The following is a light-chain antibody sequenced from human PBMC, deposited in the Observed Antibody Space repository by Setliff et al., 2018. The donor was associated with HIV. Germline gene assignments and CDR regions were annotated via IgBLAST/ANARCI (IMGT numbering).Light chain of an antibody. CDR1: SADVGVYDF. CDR2: DVS. V-gene: IGLV2-14*03. CDR3: ASYTNINTFV. Sequence: QSALSQPASVSGSPGQSIFISCTGTSADVGVYDFVSCYQQHPGKAPKLILYDVSNRPSGVSNRFSGSKSGNTASLNISGLQTEDESDYFCASYTNINTFVFGTGTKVTVL. J-gene: IGLJ1*01.